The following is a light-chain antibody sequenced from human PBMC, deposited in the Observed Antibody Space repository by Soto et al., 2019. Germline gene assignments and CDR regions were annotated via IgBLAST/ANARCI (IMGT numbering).Light chain of an antibody. V-gene: IGLV2-14*01. J-gene: IGLJ1*01. CDR1: SSDVGGHNF. CDR3: ISYTTSNTYV. CDR2: LVT. Sequence: QPVLTQPASVSGSPGQSITISCTGTSSDVGGHNFVSWYQHHPGKAPKLMIFLVTNRPSGVSNRFSGSKSGSTASLTISGLQAEDEADYYCISYTTSNTYVFGTGTKVTVL.